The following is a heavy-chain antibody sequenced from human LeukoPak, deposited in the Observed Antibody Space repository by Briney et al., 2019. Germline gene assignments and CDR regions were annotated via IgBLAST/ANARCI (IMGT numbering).Heavy chain of an antibody. CDR2: ISWNSGSI. V-gene: IGHV3-9*01. CDR3: ANSEGGLDYGPFDI. CDR1: GFTFDDYA. J-gene: IGHJ3*02. D-gene: IGHD4-17*01. Sequence: GGSLRLSCAASGFTFDDYAMHWVRQAPGKGLEWVSGISWNSGSIGYADSVKGRFTISRDNAKNSLYLQMNSLRAEDTALYYCANSEGGLDYGPFDIWGQGTMVTVSS.